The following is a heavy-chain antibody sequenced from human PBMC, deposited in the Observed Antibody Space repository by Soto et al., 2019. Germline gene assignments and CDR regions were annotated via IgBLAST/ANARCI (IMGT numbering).Heavy chain of an antibody. CDR1: GGSISSSNW. Sequence: QVQLQESGPGLVKPSGTLSLTCAVSGGSISSSNWWSWVRQPPGKGLEWIGEIYHSGSTNFNPSLKSRVTISVDKSKNQFSLKLSSVTAADTAVYYCARRYDFWSGPTQFDIWGQGTMVTVSS. D-gene: IGHD3-3*01. V-gene: IGHV4-4*02. CDR3: ARRYDFWSGPTQFDI. CDR2: IYHSGST. J-gene: IGHJ3*02.